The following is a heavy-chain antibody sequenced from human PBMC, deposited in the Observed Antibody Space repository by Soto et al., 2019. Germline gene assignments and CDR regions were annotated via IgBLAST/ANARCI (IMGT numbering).Heavy chain of an antibody. CDR3: AREDRYCGGDCYWAFDY. D-gene: IGHD2-21*02. CDR2: IYPGDSDT. CDR1: GYTFTSQW. Sequence: GESLKISCKASGYTFTSQWIGWVRQMPGRGLEWMGIIYPGDSDTRYSPSFQGQVTISADKSITTAYLQWSSLKASDTAVYYCAREDRYCGGDCYWAFDYWGQGTLVTVSS. J-gene: IGHJ4*02. V-gene: IGHV5-51*01.